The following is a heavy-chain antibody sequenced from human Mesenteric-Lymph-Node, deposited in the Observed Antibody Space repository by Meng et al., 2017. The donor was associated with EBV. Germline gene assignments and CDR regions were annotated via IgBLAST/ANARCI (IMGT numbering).Heavy chain of an antibody. CDR1: GGSISGINW. V-gene: IGHV4-4*02. CDR3: AREGEVGYYESSGYYY. D-gene: IGHD3-22*01. Sequence: QVQLQESGLWLVHPSGLLSLTCAVAGGSISGINWWPCVRQPPGKGLEWIGEIFPTGGTNYNPSLKSRVSISVDKSKNQFSLKLSSVTAADTAVYYCAREGEVGYYESSGYYYWGQGTLVTVSS. CDR2: IFPTGGT. J-gene: IGHJ4*02.